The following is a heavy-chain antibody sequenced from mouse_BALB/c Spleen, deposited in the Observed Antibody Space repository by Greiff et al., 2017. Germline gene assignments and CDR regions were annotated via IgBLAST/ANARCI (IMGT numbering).Heavy chain of an antibody. Sequence: VMLVESGPGLVAPSQSLSITCTVSGFSLTGYGVNWVRQPPGKGLEWLGMIWGDGSTDYNSALKSRLSISKDNSKSQVFLKMNSLQTDDTARYYCARDMDDGYAWFAYWGQGTLVTVSA. CDR1: GFSLTGYG. D-gene: IGHD2-3*01. V-gene: IGHV2-6-7*01. CDR2: IWGDGST. CDR3: ARDMDDGYAWFAY. J-gene: IGHJ3*01.